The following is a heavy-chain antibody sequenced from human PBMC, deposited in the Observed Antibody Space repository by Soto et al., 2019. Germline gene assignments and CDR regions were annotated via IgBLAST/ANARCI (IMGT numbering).Heavy chain of an antibody. CDR1: GYTFTSYD. J-gene: IGHJ5*02. Sequence: QVQLVQSGAEVKKPGASVKVSCKASGYTFTSYDSNWVRQATGQGLEWMGWMNAHSGNTGYAQKFQGRVTMTRNTSISTAYMELSSLRSEDTAVYYCARSARSRNWFDPWGQGTLVTVSS. CDR2: MNAHSGNT. CDR3: ARSARSRNWFDP. D-gene: IGHD6-25*01. V-gene: IGHV1-8*01.